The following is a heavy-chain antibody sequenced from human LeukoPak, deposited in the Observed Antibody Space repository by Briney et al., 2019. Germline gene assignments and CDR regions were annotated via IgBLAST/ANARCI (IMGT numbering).Heavy chain of an antibody. CDR3: ARSIAAAEAY. V-gene: IGHV3-30*02. D-gene: IGHD6-13*01. CDR1: RFSFSNYW. J-gene: IGHJ4*02. Sequence: GGSLRLSCAASRFSFSNYWMSWVRQAPGKGLEWVAFIRYDGSNKYYADSVKGRFTISRDNSKNTLYLQMNSLRAEDTAVYYCARSIAAAEAYWGQGTLVTVSS. CDR2: IRYDGSNK.